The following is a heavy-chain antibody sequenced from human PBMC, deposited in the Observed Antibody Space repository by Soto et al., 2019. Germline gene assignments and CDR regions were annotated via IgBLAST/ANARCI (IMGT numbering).Heavy chain of an antibody. Sequence: SETLSLTCAVYGGSFSGYYWSWIRQPPGKGLEWIGEINHSGSTNYNPSLKSRVTISVDTSKNQFSLKLSSVTAADTAVYYCARGRVQLWLRYYYGMDVWGQGTTVT. J-gene: IGHJ6*02. V-gene: IGHV4-34*01. CDR1: GGSFSGYY. CDR2: INHSGST. CDR3: ARGRVQLWLRYYYGMDV. D-gene: IGHD5-18*01.